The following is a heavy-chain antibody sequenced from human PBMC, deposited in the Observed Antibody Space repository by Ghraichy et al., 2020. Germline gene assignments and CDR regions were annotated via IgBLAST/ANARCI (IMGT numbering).Heavy chain of an antibody. Sequence: LSLTCAASGFIFSMFDVAWVRQAPGKGLEWVSSLAEVADGTVYADSVRGRFTISRDNSQNTVFLPMNSLRAQATAIYYCARRADTRGFYPKMCFFDRWGQRTLVTVSS. J-gene: IGHJ4*02. V-gene: IGHV3-23*01. CDR3: ARRADTRGFYPKMCFFDR. CDR1: GFIFSMFD. D-gene: IGHD3-22*01. CDR2: LAEVADGT.